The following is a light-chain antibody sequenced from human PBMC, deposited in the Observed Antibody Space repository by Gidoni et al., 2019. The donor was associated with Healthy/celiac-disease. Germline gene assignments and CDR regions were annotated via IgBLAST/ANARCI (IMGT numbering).Light chain of an antibody. V-gene: IGKV3-15*01. Sequence: EIVLTQSPATLSLSPGERATLSCRASQSVSSNLAWYQQKPGQAPRLLSYVASTRATGIPARFSGSGSGTEFTLTISSLQSEDFAVYYCQQYNNWVTFGQGTKLEIK. J-gene: IGKJ2*01. CDR3: QQYNNWVT. CDR1: QSVSSN. CDR2: VAS.